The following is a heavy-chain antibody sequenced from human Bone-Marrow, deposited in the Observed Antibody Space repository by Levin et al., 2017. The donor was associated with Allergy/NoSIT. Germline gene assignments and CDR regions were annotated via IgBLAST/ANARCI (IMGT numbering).Heavy chain of an antibody. D-gene: IGHD4-17*01. CDR2: LIPMFGTP. CDR3: ARDPYDDDYLYYGLDV. CDR1: GGTFNKNA. V-gene: IGHV1-69*13. J-gene: IGHJ6*02. Sequence: ASVKVSCEASGGTFNKNAFTWVRQAPGQGLEWMGELIPMFGTPTYAPKFKGRISITADESTSTVYMELSRLRSEDTALYYCARDPYDDDYLYYGLDVWGQGTTVTVSS.